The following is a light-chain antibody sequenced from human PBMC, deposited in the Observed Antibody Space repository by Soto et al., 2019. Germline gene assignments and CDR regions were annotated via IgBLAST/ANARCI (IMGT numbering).Light chain of an antibody. J-gene: IGLJ1*01. V-gene: IGLV2-14*01. Sequence: QSALTQPASVSWSPGQSITISCTGTSSDVGVYNYVSWYQQHPGKAPKLMIYEVTNRPSGVSNRFSGSKSGNTASLTISGLQAEDEADYYCSSYTSRSTLVFGTGTKVTFL. CDR2: EVT. CDR1: SSDVGVYNY. CDR3: SSYTSRSTLV.